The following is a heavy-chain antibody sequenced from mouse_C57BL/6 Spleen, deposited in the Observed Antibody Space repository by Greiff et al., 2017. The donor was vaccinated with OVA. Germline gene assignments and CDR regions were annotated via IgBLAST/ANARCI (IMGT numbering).Heavy chain of an antibody. D-gene: IGHD2-3*01. CDR3: ARYGGYWGAMDY. Sequence: QVQLKQPGAELVMPGASVKLSCKASGYTFTSYWMHWVKQRPGQGLEWIGEIDPSDSYTSYNQKFKGKSTLTVDKSSSTAYMQLSSLTSEDSAVYYCARYGGYWGAMDYWGQGTSVTGAS. CDR1: GYTFTSYW. CDR2: IDPSDSYT. V-gene: IGHV1-69*01. J-gene: IGHJ4*01.